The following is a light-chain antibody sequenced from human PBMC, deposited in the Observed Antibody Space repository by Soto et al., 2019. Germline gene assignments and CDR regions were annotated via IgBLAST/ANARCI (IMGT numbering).Light chain of an antibody. V-gene: IGKV3-11*01. CDR2: DAS. J-gene: IGKJ5*01. CDR3: QQRSNWPPWT. CDR1: QGVSRK. Sequence: DIVRTRAPASLCVAPGGRGIFSSKATQGVSRKLAWYQHKPGQDPRLLIYDASNRATGIPARFSGSGSGTDFTLTTSSLEPQDFAVSYCQQRSNWPPWTFGQGTRLEIK.